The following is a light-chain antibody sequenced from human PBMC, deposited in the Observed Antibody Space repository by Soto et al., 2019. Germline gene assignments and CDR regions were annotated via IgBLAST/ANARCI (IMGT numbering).Light chain of an antibody. CDR1: QSVSSY. J-gene: IGKJ5*01. CDR2: DAS. Sequence: EIVLTQSPATLSLSPGERATLSCRASQSVSSYLAWYQQKPGQAPRLLIYDASNRSTGIPARFSGSGYGTDVSLTISSLEPEDFAVYYCQQRSNWVSFTFGQGTRLEIK. CDR3: QQRSNWVSFT. V-gene: IGKV3-11*01.